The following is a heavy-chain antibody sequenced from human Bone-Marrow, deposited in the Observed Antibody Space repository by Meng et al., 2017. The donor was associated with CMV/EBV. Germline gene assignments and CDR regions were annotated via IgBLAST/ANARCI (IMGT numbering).Heavy chain of an antibody. CDR3: ARDLPGIVVVPAAID. CDR2: INWNGGST. J-gene: IGHJ4*02. CDR1: GFTFDDYG. Sequence: SGFTFDDYGMRWVRQAPGKGLEWVSGINWNGGSTGYADSVKGRFTISRDNAKNSLYLQMNSLRAEDTALYYCARDLPGIVVVPAAIDWGQGTLVTVSS. D-gene: IGHD2-2*01. V-gene: IGHV3-20*03.